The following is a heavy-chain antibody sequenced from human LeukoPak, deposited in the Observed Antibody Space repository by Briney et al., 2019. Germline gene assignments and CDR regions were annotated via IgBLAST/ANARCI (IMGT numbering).Heavy chain of an antibody. CDR2: INPNTGGT. Sequence: ASVKVSCKASGYTFTGYYIHWVRQAPGHGLEWMGWINPNTGGTNYAQKFQGRVTMTRDTSISTAYMELSSLRSDDTAVYYCARHTTGTPGDWSVAFDIWGQGTMVTVSS. CDR3: ARHTTGTPGDWSVAFDI. CDR1: GYTFTGYY. J-gene: IGHJ3*02. V-gene: IGHV1-2*02. D-gene: IGHD1-1*01.